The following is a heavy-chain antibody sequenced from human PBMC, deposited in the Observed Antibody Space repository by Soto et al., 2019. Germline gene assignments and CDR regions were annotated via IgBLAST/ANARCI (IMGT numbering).Heavy chain of an antibody. D-gene: IGHD3-9*01. CDR1: GFTFSNYG. J-gene: IGHJ4*02. CDR3: ARVGAPFTLVMLDY. CDR2: IWYDGSNQ. Sequence: QVQLVESGGGVVQPGRSLRLSCAASGFTFSNYGMHWVRQAPGKGLEWVALIWYDGSNQDYVDSVKGRFTISRDNSKNTLYLQMNSLRAEDTAVYYCARVGAPFTLVMLDYWGQGTLVTVSS. V-gene: IGHV3-33*01.